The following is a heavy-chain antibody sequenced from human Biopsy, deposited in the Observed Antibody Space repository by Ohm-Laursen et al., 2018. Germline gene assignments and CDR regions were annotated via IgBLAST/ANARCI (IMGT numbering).Heavy chain of an antibody. CDR1: RGSISGSS. V-gene: IGHV4-59*08. J-gene: IGHJ3*02. Sequence: TLSLTCTVSRGSISGSSWSWIRQAPGRGLEWVGYISYSGSTSNNPSLKSRITISVDTSKNQISLKVTSVTAADTAVYYCAKHGSGWTGDDALHIWGQGTMVTVSS. CDR3: AKHGSGWTGDDALHI. D-gene: IGHD6-19*01. CDR2: ISYSGST.